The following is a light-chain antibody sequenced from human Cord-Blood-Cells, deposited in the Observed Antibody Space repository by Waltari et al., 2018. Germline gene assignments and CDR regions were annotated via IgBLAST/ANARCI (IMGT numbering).Light chain of an antibody. CDR2: EGS. Sequence: QSALTQPASVSGSPGPSIPISCPGTSSDVVRYNLVSWYQQHPGQAPKLMIYEGSKRPSGVSSRFYGYKSGNTASLTISGLQAENEADYYCCSYAGSSTVVFGGGTKLTVL. CDR1: SSDVVRYNL. CDR3: CSYAGSSTVV. J-gene: IGLJ2*01. V-gene: IGLV2-23*01.